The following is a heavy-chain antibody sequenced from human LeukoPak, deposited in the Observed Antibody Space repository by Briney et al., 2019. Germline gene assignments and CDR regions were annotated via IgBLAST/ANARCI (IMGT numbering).Heavy chain of an antibody. CDR1: GGTFSSYA. CDR2: INTYNGNT. CDR3: ARDRVPWSPLDY. D-gene: IGHD2-15*01. J-gene: IGHJ4*02. Sequence: ASVKVSCKASGGTFSSYAISWVRQAPGQGLEWMGWINTYNGNTKYAQKVQGRVTMTTDTSTSTAYMELRSLRSDDTAVYYCARDRVPWSPLDYWGQGTLVTVSS. V-gene: IGHV1-18*01.